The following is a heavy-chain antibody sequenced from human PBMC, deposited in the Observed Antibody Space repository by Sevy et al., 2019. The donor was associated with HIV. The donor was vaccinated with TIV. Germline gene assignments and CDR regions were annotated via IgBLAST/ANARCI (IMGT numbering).Heavy chain of an antibody. D-gene: IGHD3-16*02. CDR3: ASKLYQVSFYGIDV. CDR2: ISGSGGTT. J-gene: IGHJ6*02. Sequence: GGSLRLSCAASGFTFSSHAMTWVRQAPGTGLEWVSDISGSGGTTYYADSVRGRFTISRDNSKNTLYLQMNSLRADDTAVYYCASKLYQVSFYGIDVWGHGTTVTVSS. V-gene: IGHV3-23*01. CDR1: GFTFSSHA.